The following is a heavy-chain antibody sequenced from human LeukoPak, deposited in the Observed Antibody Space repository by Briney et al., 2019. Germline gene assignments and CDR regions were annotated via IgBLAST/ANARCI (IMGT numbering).Heavy chain of an antibody. CDR1: GYTFTSNY. CDR3: ARGPPMGSSWYEYYFDY. CDR2: ISPSGGST. D-gene: IGHD6-13*01. V-gene: IGHV1-46*01. J-gene: IGHJ4*02. Sequence: ASVKVSCKAFGYTFTSNYMHWVRQAPGQGPEWMGVISPSGGSTTYAQKFQGRVTLTRDMSTSTDYLELSSLRSEDTAVYYCARGPPMGSSWYEYYFDYWGQGTLVTVSS.